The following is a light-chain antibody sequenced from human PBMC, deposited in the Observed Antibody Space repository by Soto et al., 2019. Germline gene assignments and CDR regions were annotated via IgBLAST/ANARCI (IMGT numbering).Light chain of an antibody. CDR3: QQYGSSGT. CDR2: GAS. J-gene: IGKJ1*01. CDR1: QSVSNNY. V-gene: IGKV3-20*01. Sequence: ESVLTQAARTVSLNTWGMATRSCRASQSVSNNYLAWYQQKPGQAPRLLIYGASNRATGIPDRFSGSGSGTDFTLTISRLEPEDFAVYYCQQYGSSGTFGQGTKVDIK.